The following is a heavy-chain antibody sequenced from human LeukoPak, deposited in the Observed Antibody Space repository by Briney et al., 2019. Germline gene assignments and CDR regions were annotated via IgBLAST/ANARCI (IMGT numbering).Heavy chain of an antibody. J-gene: IGHJ4*02. CDR2: ISSSSSYI. Sequence: GGSLRLSCAASGFTFSSYSMNWVRQAPGKGLEWVSSISSSSSYIYYAGSMKGRFTISRDNAKNSLYLQMNSLRAEDTAMYYCVRVWGHSGYDYFPFDYWGQGTLVTVSS. V-gene: IGHV3-21*01. CDR3: VRVWGHSGYDYFPFDY. D-gene: IGHD5-12*01. CDR1: GFTFSSYS.